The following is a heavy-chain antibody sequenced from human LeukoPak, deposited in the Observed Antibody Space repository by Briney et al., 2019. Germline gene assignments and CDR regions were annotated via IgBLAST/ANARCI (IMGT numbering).Heavy chain of an antibody. V-gene: IGHV3-11*01. D-gene: IGHD3-22*01. CDR1: GFTFSDYY. CDR3: ARDPLSQYYYDSSGYFGY. J-gene: IGHJ4*02. Sequence: PGGSLRLSCAASGFTFSDYYMSWIRQAPGKGLEWVSYISSSGSTIYYADSVKGRFTISRDNAKNSLYLRMNSLRAEDTAVYYCARDPLSQYYYDSSGYFGYWGQGTLVTVSS. CDR2: ISSSGSTI.